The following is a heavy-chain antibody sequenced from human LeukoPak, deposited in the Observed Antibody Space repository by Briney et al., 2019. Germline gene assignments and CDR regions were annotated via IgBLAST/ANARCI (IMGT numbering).Heavy chain of an antibody. CDR1: GGSFSGYS. J-gene: IGHJ1*01. CDR3: ATSTAYYYDSSGYALQH. V-gene: IGHV4-59*08. D-gene: IGHD3-22*01. CDR2: IYYSGST. Sequence: SEILSLTCAVYGGSFSGYSWSWIRQPPGKGLEWIGYIYYSGSTDYNPSLKSRVTISVDTSQNQFSLRLSSVTAADTAVYYCATSTAYYYDSSGYALQHWGQGTLVTVSS.